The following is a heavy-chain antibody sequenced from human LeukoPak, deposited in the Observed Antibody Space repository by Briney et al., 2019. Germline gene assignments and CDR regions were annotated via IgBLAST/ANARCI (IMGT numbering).Heavy chain of an antibody. CDR2: ISYDGSNK. D-gene: IGHD3-22*01. J-gene: IGHJ2*01. CDR1: GFTFSSYA. Sequence: GGSLRLSCAASGFTFSSYAMHWVRQAPGKGLEWVAVISYDGSNKYYADSVKGRFTISRDNSKNTLYLQMNSLRAEDTAVYYCAREEYYYDSSGYYMHWYFDLWGRGTLVTVSS. CDR3: AREEYYYDSSGYYMHWYFDL. V-gene: IGHV3-30*04.